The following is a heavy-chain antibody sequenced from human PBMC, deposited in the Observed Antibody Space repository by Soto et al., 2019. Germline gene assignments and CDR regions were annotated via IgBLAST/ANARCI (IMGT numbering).Heavy chain of an antibody. CDR3: ARSPCSATNCFDAVAEH. CDR1: GASIISSY. V-gene: IGHV4-59*01. J-gene: IGHJ4*02. CDR2: FHYSGAT. Sequence: SETLSLTCTVSGASIISSYWTWIRQPPGKRLEWIGYFHYSGATNYNPSLKSRVTMSVDPSKTQFSLRLNSVTAADTAVYYCARSPCSATNCFDAVAEHWGQGSLVTVS. D-gene: IGHD2-2*01.